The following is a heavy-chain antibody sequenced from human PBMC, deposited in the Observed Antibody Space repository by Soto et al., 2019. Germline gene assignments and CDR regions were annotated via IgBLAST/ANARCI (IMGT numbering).Heavy chain of an antibody. J-gene: IGHJ4*02. Sequence: NLSLTCAVSGGAISSGDYSWSWIRQPPGKGLEWLGYISDSGSTYYNPSLKSRATISADRSKNQFSLNLSSVTAADTAVYYCARGSTDYFDSTGYHGYFDYWGQGTLVTVSS. V-gene: IGHV4-30-2*01. CDR1: GGAISSGDYS. D-gene: IGHD3-22*01. CDR2: ISDSGST. CDR3: ARGSTDYFDSTGYHGYFDY.